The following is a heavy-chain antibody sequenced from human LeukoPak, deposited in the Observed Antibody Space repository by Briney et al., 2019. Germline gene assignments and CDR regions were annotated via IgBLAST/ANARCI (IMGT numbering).Heavy chain of an antibody. J-gene: IGHJ4*02. V-gene: IGHV3-48*03. CDR1: GFTFSSYE. CDR3: ARGGDYGSGHQGPDY. Sequence: GRSLRLSCAASGFTFSSYEMNWVRQAPGKGLEWVSHISSSGSTIDYADSVKGRFTISRDNAKNTLYLQMNSLRAEDTAVYYCARGGDYGSGHQGPDYWGQGTLVTVSS. D-gene: IGHD3-10*01. CDR2: ISSSGSTI.